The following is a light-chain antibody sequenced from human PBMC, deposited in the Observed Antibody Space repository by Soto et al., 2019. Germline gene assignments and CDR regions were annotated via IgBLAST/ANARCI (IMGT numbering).Light chain of an antibody. J-gene: IGKJ2*01. CDR1: QSVSNY. CDR3: QQYDTWPS. Sequence: EIVLTQSPVTLSLSPGERATLSCRASQSVSNYLSWYQQRPGQAPRLLIYDASNRATGIPARFSGSGSGTDFTLTISGLQSEDFAVYFCQQYDTWPSFGQGTKLQIK. V-gene: IGKV3-11*01. CDR2: DAS.